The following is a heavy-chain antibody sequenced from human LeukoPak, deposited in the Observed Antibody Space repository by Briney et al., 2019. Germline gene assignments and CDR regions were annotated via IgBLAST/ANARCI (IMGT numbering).Heavy chain of an antibody. CDR3: ARDRWYSRNWNDAVDI. CDR1: GYSFTSYG. V-gene: IGHV1-18*01. J-gene: IGHJ3*02. CDR2: ISAYNGNT. Sequence: ASVKVSCKASGYSFTSYGISWVRQAPGQGLEWMGWISAYNGNTNYAQKVQGRVTMTTDTSTSTAYMELRSLRSDDTAVYYCARDRWYSRNWNDAVDIWGQGTMVTGSS. D-gene: IGHD6-13*01.